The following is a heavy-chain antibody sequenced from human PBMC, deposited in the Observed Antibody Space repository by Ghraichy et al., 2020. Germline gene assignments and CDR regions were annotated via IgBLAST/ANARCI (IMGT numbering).Heavy chain of an antibody. CDR3: AREDDSSGSPYDY. V-gene: IGHV3-64*01. D-gene: IGHD3-22*01. CDR1: GFTFSSYA. J-gene: IGHJ4*02. CDR2: ISSNGGST. Sequence: GSLRLSCAASGFTFSSYAMHWVRQAPGKGLEYVSAISSNGGSTYYANSVKGRFTISRDNSKNTLYLQMGSLRAEDMAVYYCAREDDSSGSPYDYWGQGTLVTVSS.